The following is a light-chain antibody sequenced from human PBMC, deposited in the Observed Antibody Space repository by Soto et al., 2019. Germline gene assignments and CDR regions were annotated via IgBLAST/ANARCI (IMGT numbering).Light chain of an antibody. CDR2: DVS. CDR3: SSYRSNFNVV. J-gene: IGLJ2*01. CDR1: SSDVGNYNY. Sequence: QSVLTQPASVSGSPGQSITISCTGTSSDVGNYNYVSWYQQHPDKAPELIIYDVSNRPSGISNRFSGSKSGNTASLTISGLQAEDEADYYCSSYRSNFNVVFGGGTKLTVL. V-gene: IGLV2-14*03.